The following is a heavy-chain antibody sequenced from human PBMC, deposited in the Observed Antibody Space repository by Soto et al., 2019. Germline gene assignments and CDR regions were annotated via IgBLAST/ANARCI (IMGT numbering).Heavy chain of an antibody. V-gene: IGHV1-46*03. Sequence: ASVKVSCKASGYTFTSYYMNWVRQAPGQGLEWLGIINPSGGYTTYAQRFLGRVTMTGDTSTSTVHMELGSLTSEDTAVYYCARGGGIVGATTYFDYWGQGTLVTVSS. CDR2: INPSGGYT. CDR1: GYTFTSYY. CDR3: ARGGGIVGATTYFDY. D-gene: IGHD1-26*01. J-gene: IGHJ4*02.